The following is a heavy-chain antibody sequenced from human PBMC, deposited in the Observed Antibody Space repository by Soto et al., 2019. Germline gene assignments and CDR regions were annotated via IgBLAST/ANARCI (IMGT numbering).Heavy chain of an antibody. J-gene: IGHJ4*02. CDR3: AKRFDCKCFDY. V-gene: IGHV3-23*01. CDR2: IGPSGAGT. D-gene: IGHD2-21*01. Sequence: EVLLLDSGGGLVQPGESLRLSCAASGFTFSNYAMSWVRQAPGTGLEWVSAIGPSGAGTYYADSVKGRFTISRDNSKNTLYLEMNSLRAEDTAIYYCAKRFDCKCFDYWGQGILVTVSS. CDR1: GFTFSNYA.